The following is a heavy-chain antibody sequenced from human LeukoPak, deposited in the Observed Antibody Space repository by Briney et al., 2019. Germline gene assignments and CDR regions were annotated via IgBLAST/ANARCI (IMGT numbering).Heavy chain of an antibody. D-gene: IGHD6-6*01. CDR2: INPHNGGT. J-gene: IGHJ5*02. Sequence: VASVKVSCKASRITVTDYFIHWVRQATGQGLEWMGWINPHNGGTNYAQKFRGRVTMTRDTSINTVYMELTRLTSDDTAIYYCAGHSSSSDGWFDPWGQGTLVTVSS. V-gene: IGHV1-2*02. CDR1: RITVTDYF. CDR3: AGHSSSSDGWFDP.